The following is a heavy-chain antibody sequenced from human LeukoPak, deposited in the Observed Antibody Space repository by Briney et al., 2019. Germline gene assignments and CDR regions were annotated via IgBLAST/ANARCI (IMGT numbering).Heavy chain of an antibody. Sequence: GGSLILSCAASGFTFDDYTMHWVRQAPGKGLEWVSLISWDGVVTHYADSVKGRFTISRDKSKNSLYLQMNSLRPEDTAFYYCAKDLSGGSYYGPFDDWGQGTLVTVSS. J-gene: IGHJ4*02. D-gene: IGHD1-26*01. CDR3: AKDLSGGSYYGPFDD. CDR2: ISWDGVVT. CDR1: GFTFDDYT. V-gene: IGHV3-43*01.